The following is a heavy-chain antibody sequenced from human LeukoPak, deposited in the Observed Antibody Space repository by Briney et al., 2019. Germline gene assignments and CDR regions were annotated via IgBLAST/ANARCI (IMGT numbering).Heavy chain of an antibody. CDR2: IYYSGST. V-gene: IGHV4-59*12. D-gene: IGHD3-9*01. Sequence: SETLSLTCTVSGGSISSYYWSWIRQPPGKGLEWIGYIYYSGSTNYNPSLKSRVTISVDKSKNQFSLKLSSVTAADTAVYYCARDSSYYDILTGPSDWGQGTLVTVSS. CDR1: GGSISSYY. CDR3: ARDSSYYDILTGPSD. J-gene: IGHJ4*02.